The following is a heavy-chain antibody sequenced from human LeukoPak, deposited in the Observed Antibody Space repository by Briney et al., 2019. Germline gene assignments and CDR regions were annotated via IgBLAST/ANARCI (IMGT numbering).Heavy chain of an antibody. D-gene: IGHD3-9*01. V-gene: IGHV1-18*01. CDR3: ARVPVTIFKANYYYGMDV. J-gene: IGHJ6*02. CDR1: GYTFTSYD. CDR2: ISAYNGNT. Sequence: ASVKVSCKASGYTFTSYDINWVRQAPGQGLEWMGWISAYNGNTNYAQKLQGRVTMTTDTSTSTAYMELRSLRSDDTAVYYCARVPVTIFKANYYYGMDVWGQGTTVTVSS.